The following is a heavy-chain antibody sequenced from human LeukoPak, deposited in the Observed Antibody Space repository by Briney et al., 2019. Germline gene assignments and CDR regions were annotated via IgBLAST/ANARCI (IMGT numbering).Heavy chain of an antibody. CDR3: ARDSKYYDFWSGYWGGNWFDP. CDR1: GFTFDDYG. V-gene: IGHV3-20*04. CDR2: INWNGGST. Sequence: GGSLRLSCAASGFTFDDYGMSWVRQAPGKGLEWVSGINWNGGSTGYADSVKGRFTISRDNAKNSLYLQMNSLRAEDTALYYCARDSKYYDFWSGYWGGNWFDPWGQGTLVTVSS. D-gene: IGHD3-3*01. J-gene: IGHJ5*02.